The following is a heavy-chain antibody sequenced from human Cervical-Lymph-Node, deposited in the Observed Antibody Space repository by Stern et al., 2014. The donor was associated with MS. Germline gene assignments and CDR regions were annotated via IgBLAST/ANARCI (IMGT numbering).Heavy chain of an antibody. V-gene: IGHV1-18*01. Sequence: QVQLVQSGAEMRKPGASVRVSCKASGYTFITYGISWVRQAPGQGLEWMGWISPYNGNTVYAQKVQGRVTMTPDKSTSTAYMELRSLRSDDTAVYYCARDPGRSITMVRGIEYWGQGTLVTVSS. CDR2: ISPYNGNT. J-gene: IGHJ4*02. CDR1: GYTFITYG. CDR3: ARDPGRSITMVRGIEY. D-gene: IGHD3-10*01.